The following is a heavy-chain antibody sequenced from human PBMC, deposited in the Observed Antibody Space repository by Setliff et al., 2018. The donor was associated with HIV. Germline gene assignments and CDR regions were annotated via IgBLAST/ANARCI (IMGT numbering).Heavy chain of an antibody. CDR1: GFTFSSYA. V-gene: IGHV3-23*01. D-gene: IGHD3-16*01. J-gene: IGHJ4*02. Sequence: HPGGSLRLSCAASGFTFSSYAMSWVRQAPGKGLEWVSTINSTGGSTYYADYVKGRFTISRDNSKNTLYLQMNSLRAEDTAVYYCAKDYYDFVWGSSLAYWGQGTLVTVSS. CDR2: INSTGGST. CDR3: AKDYYDFVWGSSLAY.